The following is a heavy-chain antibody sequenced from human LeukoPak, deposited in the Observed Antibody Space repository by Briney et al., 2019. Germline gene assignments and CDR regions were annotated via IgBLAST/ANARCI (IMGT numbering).Heavy chain of an antibody. V-gene: IGHV3-7*01. D-gene: IGHD6-13*01. J-gene: IGHJ4*02. CDR3: ARDPGSSSFDL. CDR2: INQDGSVT. Sequence: GGSLRLSCTASGFSFSSYWMSWVRQTPEKGLEFVANINQDGSVTNYVDSLKGRCTISRDNAKKSLYLEIRSLRADDTALYYCARDPGSSSFDLRGQGTLATVSS. CDR1: GFSFSSYW.